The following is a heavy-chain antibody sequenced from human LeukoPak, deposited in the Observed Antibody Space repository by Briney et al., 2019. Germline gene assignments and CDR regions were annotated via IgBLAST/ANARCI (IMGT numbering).Heavy chain of an antibody. CDR1: GFTLRSYS. CDR3: ARESGYYNWFDP. V-gene: IGHV3-21*01. D-gene: IGHD5-12*01. CDR2: ISSSSSHI. Sequence: GGSLRLSCVASGFTLRSYSMNWVRQAPGKGPEWVSFISSSSSHISYADSVRGRFTISRDNAKNSLYLQMNSLRAEDTAIYYCARESGYYNWFDPWGQGTLVTVSS. J-gene: IGHJ5*02.